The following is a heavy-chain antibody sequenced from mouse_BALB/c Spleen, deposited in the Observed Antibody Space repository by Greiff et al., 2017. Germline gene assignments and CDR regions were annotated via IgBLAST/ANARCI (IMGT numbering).Heavy chain of an antibody. D-gene: IGHD1-2*01. Sequence: EVKLVETGGGLVQPKASLKFSCAASGFTFNTTAMNWVSQAPGKGLEWVARIRSKSNNYATYHADSGKDRFTISRDDSQTMIHLQMNNLKTEDTAMDYCVVDDYGYPFAYWGQGTLVTVSA. CDR1: GFTFNTTA. J-gene: IGHJ3*01. CDR2: IRSKSNNYAT. V-gene: IGHV10S3*01. CDR3: VVDDYGYPFAY.